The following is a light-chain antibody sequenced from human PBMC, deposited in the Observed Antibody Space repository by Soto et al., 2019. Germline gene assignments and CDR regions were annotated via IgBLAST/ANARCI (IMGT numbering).Light chain of an antibody. CDR2: GVT. CDR3: SSYTNSKTLL. J-gene: IGLJ1*01. Sequence: QSVLTQPASVSGSPGQSITISCTGTSDDYVSWYQQHPGKAPKLMIYGVTNRPSGVSTRFSGSKSGNAASLTISGLQTEDEADSYCSSYTNSKTLLFGTGTKVTVL. CDR1: SDDY. V-gene: IGLV2-14*01.